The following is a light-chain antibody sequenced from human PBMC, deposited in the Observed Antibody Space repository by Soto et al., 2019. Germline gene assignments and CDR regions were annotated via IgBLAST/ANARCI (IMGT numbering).Light chain of an antibody. CDR3: CSYAGTSTDV. J-gene: IGLJ1*01. V-gene: IGLV2-23*01. Sequence: QSVLTQPASVSGSTGLSITISCTGSSSDVGSYNLVSWYQQQPGKAPKLVIYEGSKQPSGVSNRFSGSKSGNTASLTISGLQAEDASDYYCCSYAGTSTDVFETGTKVTV. CDR1: SSDVGSYNL. CDR2: EGS.